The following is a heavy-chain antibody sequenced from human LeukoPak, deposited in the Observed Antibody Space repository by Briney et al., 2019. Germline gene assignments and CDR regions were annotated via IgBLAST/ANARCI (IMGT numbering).Heavy chain of an antibody. CDR1: GFSFSSYA. D-gene: IGHD3-22*01. CDR2: ISGSGGRT. J-gene: IGHJ4*02. CDR3: AKDRSSSLIAVVIKH. V-gene: IGHV3-23*01. Sequence: PGGPLRLSCAASGFSFSSYAMTWVRQAPGKGLEWVSGISGSGGRTDYADSVKGRFTISKDFSKNTLFLQMNNLRAEDTAVYYCAKDRSSSLIAVVIKHWGQGTLVTVSS.